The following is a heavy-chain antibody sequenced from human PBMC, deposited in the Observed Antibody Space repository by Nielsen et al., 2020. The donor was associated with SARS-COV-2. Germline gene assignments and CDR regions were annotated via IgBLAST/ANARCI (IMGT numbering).Heavy chain of an antibody. CDR3: AKDRRITMIVVVALRGPFDY. CDR2: ISGSGGGT. D-gene: IGHD3-22*01. CDR1: GFTFSSYA. J-gene: IGHJ4*02. V-gene: IGHV3-23*01. Sequence: GESLKISCAASGFTFSSYAMSWVRQAPGKGLEWVSAISGSGGGTYYADSVKGRFTISRDNSKNTLYLQMNSLRAEDTAVYYCAKDRRITMIVVVALRGPFDYWGQGTLVTVSS.